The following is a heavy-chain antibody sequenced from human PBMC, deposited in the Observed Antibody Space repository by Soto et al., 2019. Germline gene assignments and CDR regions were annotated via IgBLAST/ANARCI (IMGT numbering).Heavy chain of an antibody. Sequence: EVQLVESGGGLVQPGGSLRLSCAASGFTFSTYSMNWVRQAPGKGLEWVSHISDSSGNIFYADSVMGRFTISRDNAKNSLYVKMNSLGDEDTAVYYCATDGVGVVPGDVFDIWGQGTMVTVSS. V-gene: IGHV3-48*02. CDR1: GFTFSTYS. CDR2: ISDSSGNI. CDR3: ATDGVGVVPGDVFDI. J-gene: IGHJ3*02. D-gene: IGHD2-2*01.